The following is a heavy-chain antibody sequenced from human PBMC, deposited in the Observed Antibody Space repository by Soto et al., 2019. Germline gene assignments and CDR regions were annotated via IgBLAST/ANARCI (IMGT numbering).Heavy chain of an antibody. J-gene: IGHJ6*02. D-gene: IGHD3-10*01. CDR1: GFSLSPYS. V-gene: IGHV3-48*02. CDR2: ISGSSDTI. Sequence: EMPLVASGGGLVQRGGSVRLSCAASGFSLSPYSMNWVRQAPRKGLEWISYISGSSDTINYADSVKGRFTISRDNTKNSLYLPMNSLRDEDTAVYYCARGFDLQYGMDVWGQGTTVTVSS. CDR3: ARGFDLQYGMDV.